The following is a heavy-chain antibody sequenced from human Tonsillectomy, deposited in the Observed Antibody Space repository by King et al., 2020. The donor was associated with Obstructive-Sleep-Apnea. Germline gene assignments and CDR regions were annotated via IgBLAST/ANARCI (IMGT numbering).Heavy chain of an antibody. J-gene: IGHJ5*02. CDR1: GGSISSYY. D-gene: IGHD5-12*01. V-gene: IGHV4-59*01. CDR2: IYYSGST. CDR3: ARDGGYSGYVGGWFDP. Sequence: VQLQESGPGLVKPSETLSLTCTVSGGSISSYYWSWIRQPPGKGLEWIGYIYYSGSTNYNPSLKSRVTISVDTSKNQFSLKLSSVTAADTAVYYWARDGGYSGYVGGWFDPWGQGTLVTVSS.